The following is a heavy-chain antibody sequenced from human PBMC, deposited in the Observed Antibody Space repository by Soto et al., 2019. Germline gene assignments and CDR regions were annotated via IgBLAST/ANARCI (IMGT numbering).Heavy chain of an antibody. CDR3: ARGGEDVVVLAAVGGAFDI. CDR2: IYYSGST. V-gene: IGHV4-59*08. Sequence: SETLSLTCTVSGGSISSYYWSWIRQPPWKGLEWIGYIYYSGSTNYNPSLKSRVTISVDTSKNQFSLKLSSVTAADTAVYYCARGGEDVVVLAAVGGAFDIWGQGTMVTVSS. CDR1: GGSISSYY. J-gene: IGHJ3*02. D-gene: IGHD2-15*01.